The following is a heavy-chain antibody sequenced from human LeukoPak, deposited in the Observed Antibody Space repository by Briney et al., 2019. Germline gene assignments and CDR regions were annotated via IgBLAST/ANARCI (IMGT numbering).Heavy chain of an antibody. Sequence: GGSLRLSCATSGFTFSSYGMHWVRQAPGKGLEWVAFIRYDGSNKYYGDSVKGRFTISRDNSKNTLYLQMNSLRAEDTAVYYCAKDAKLSGYSSSWYCDYWGQGTLVTVSS. CDR2: IRYDGSNK. CDR3: AKDAKLSGYSSSWYCDY. V-gene: IGHV3-30*02. D-gene: IGHD6-13*01. CDR1: GFTFSSYG. J-gene: IGHJ4*02.